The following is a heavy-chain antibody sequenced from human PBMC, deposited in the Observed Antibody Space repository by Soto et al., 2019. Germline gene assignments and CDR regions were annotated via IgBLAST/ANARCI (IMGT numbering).Heavy chain of an antibody. D-gene: IGHD3-3*01. CDR1: GYTFTDYY. J-gene: IGHJ6*02. V-gene: IGHV1-2*02. CDR3: ARDFWRYHLSGMDV. CDR2: INVQSGDT. Sequence: QAQLMQVGGEVKKPEASVKVSCKASGYTFTDYYLQWVRQAAGQELEWMGWINVQSGDTNYAQKFPGRVTLTSVTSIDTAYLELWSLPSDDTAVYYCARDFWRYHLSGMDVWGQGTTVTVS.